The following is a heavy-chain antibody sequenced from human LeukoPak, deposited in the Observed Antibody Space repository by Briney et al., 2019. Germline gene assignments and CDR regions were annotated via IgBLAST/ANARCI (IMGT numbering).Heavy chain of an antibody. D-gene: IGHD2-15*01. CDR3: ARYSSGGLIDY. CDR1: GGSISSSSYY. CDR2: IYYSGIT. Sequence: SETLSLTCIVSGGSISSSSYYWAWVRQPPGKGLEWIGSIYYSGITYYNPSLKSRVTMSVDTSKNQFSLKLSSVTAADTAVYYCARYSSGGLIDYWGQGTLVTVSS. J-gene: IGHJ4*02. V-gene: IGHV4-39*07.